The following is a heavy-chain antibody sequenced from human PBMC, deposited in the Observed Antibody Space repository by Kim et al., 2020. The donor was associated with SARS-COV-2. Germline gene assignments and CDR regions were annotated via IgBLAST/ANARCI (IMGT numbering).Heavy chain of an antibody. D-gene: IGHD2-8*01. CDR2: ISPRRDP. J-gene: IGHJ4*02. V-gene: IGHV3-23*01. Sequence: GGSLRLSCATSGFTFGKFAMAWVRQAPGKGPEWVSGISPRRDPYYADSVKGRFTVSRDSTKNMVYLQMRSLRVEETAVYYCAKLREDLRLIVDRWGPGTLVTVSS. CDR3: AKLREDLRLIVDR. CDR1: GFTFGKFA.